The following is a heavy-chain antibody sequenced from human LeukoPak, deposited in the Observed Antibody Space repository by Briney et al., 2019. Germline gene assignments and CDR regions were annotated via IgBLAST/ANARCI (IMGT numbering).Heavy chain of an antibody. CDR2: INPSGGST. V-gene: IGHV1-46*01. Sequence: ASVKVSCKASGYTFTSYYMHWVRQAPGQGLEWMGIINPSGGSTSYAQKLQGRVTMTRDMSTSTVYMELSSLRSEDTAVYYCARGGYYDSSGYSFDYWGQGTLVTVSS. J-gene: IGHJ4*02. CDR3: ARGGYYDSSGYSFDY. CDR1: GYTFTSYY. D-gene: IGHD3-22*01.